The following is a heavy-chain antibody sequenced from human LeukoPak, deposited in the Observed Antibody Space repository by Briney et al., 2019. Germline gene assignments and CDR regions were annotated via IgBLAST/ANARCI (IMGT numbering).Heavy chain of an antibody. D-gene: IGHD5-18*01. CDR1: GFTFSSYS. CDR2: ISSRSATI. V-gene: IGHV3-48*01. CDR3: ARLDLRYGGFDY. J-gene: IGHJ4*02. Sequence: PGGSLRLSCAASGFTFSSYSMNWVRQAPGKGLEWVSYISSRSATIYYADSVKGRFTISRDNAKNSLYLQMNSLRAEDTAVYYCARLDLRYGGFDYWGQGTLVTVSS.